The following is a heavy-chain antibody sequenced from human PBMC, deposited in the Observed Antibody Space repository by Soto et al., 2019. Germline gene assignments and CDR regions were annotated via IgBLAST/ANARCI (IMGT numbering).Heavy chain of an antibody. D-gene: IGHD1-26*01. CDR1: GFTFRSYG. CDR2: ISYDGSNK. V-gene: IGHV3-30*18. Sequence: GGSLRLSCAASGFTFRSYGMHWVRPAPGKGLEWVAVISYDGSNKYYADSVKGRLTISRDNSKNTLYLQMNSLRAEDTAVYYCAKAGRWELRFHYWGQVTLVTFSS. CDR3: AKAGRWELRFHY. J-gene: IGHJ4*02.